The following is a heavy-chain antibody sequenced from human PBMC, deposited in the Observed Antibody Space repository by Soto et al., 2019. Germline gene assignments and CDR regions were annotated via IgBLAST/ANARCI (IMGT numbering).Heavy chain of an antibody. CDR2: INPFDGSR. CDR1: GYIFSSYY. J-gene: IGHJ4*02. Sequence: ASVEVSLESSGYIFSSYYIHGVGTAPGQGLEWMGWINPFDGSRMFAQSFQGRVTMTRDTSTSTVYMEVSSLRSEDTAVYYCSRVDPGETSPFDHWGQGTLVTVSS. D-gene: IGHD3-10*01. V-gene: IGHV1-46*03. CDR3: SRVDPGETSPFDH.